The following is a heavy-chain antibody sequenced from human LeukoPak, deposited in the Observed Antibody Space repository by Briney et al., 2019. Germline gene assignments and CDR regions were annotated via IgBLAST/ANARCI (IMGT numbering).Heavy chain of an antibody. CDR3: ARGATIGYSGYDYFDY. V-gene: IGHV3-33*01. D-gene: IGHD5-12*01. CDR2: IWYDGSNK. J-gene: IGHJ4*02. Sequence: PGRSLRLFCAASGFAFSSYGMHWVRQAPGKGLEWVAVIWYDGSNKYYADSVKGRFTISRDNSKNTLYLQMNSLRAEDTAVYYCARGATIGYSGYDYFDYWGQGTLVTVSS. CDR1: GFAFSSYG.